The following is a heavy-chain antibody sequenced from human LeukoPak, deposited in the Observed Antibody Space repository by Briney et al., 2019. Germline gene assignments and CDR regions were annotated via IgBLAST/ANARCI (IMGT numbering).Heavy chain of an antibody. D-gene: IGHD6-13*01. CDR3: ARDVYEQKPALPFDY. J-gene: IGHJ4*02. CDR2: INAGSGNT. V-gene: IGHV1-3*01. CDR1: GYTFTSYA. Sequence: ASVKVSCTASGYTFTSYAMHWVRQAPGQRLEWMGWINAGSGNTKYSQKFQGRVTITRDTSASTAYMELSSLRSEDTAVYYCARDVYEQKPALPFDYWGQGTLVTVSS.